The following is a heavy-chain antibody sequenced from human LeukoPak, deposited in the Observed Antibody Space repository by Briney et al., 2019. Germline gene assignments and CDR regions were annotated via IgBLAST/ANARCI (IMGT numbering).Heavy chain of an antibody. V-gene: IGHV3-21*01. Sequence: GGSLRLSCAGAGFNFRSYSMNWVRQAPGKGLEWVSSISSSSSYIYYADSVKGRFTISRDNAKNSLYLQMNSLRAEDTAVYYCAREKYSSSSGAFDIWGQGTMVTVSS. CDR3: AREKYSSSSGAFDI. CDR2: ISSSSSYI. CDR1: GFNFRSYS. D-gene: IGHD6-6*01. J-gene: IGHJ3*02.